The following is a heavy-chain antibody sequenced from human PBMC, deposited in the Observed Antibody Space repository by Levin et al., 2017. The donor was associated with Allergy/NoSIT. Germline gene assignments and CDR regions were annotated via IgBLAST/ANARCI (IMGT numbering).Heavy chain of an antibody. D-gene: IGHD2-2*01. CDR1: GFTISSNY. V-gene: IGHV3-53*01. Sequence: GESLKISCAASGFTISSNYMSWVRQAPGKGLEWVSVIYSGGSTYYADSVKGRFTISRDNSKNTLYLQMNSLRAEDTAVYYCARDRGYCSSTSCYYYYYGMDVWGQGTTVTVSS. CDR2: IYSGGST. CDR3: ARDRGYCSSTSCYYYYYGMDV. J-gene: IGHJ6*02.